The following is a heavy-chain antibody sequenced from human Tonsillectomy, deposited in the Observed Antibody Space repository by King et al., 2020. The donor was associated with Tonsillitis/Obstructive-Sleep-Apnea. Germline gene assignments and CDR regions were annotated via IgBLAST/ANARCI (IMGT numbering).Heavy chain of an antibody. D-gene: IGHD2-2*01. CDR1: GFTFSTYA. CDR2: MSGSNPGT. V-gene: IGHV3-23*04. J-gene: IGHJ4*02. CDR3: AKVLAWQCRGTKCYEFDC. Sequence: VQLVESGGGLVQPGGSLRLSCAASGFTFSTYAMSWVRQAPGKGLEWVSAMSGSNPGTYHADSVKGRFTISRDNSKNTLYLQMNILRAEDTAVYYCAKVLAWQCRGTKCYEFDCWGQGTLVTVSS.